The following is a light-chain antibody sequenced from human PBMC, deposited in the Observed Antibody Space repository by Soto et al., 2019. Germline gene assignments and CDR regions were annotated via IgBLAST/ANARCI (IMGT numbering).Light chain of an antibody. J-gene: IGKJ3*01. Sequence: TQAPGTRTFRSGAKATLSCRASQSVAANYLAWYQQKRGQAPRLLIYGASSRATGIPDRFSGCGSGTDFTLSLRTLESEDFAVYFCQQYRTAPGTFGPGTKVDI. CDR3: QQYRTAPGT. V-gene: IGKV3-20*01. CDR1: QSVAANY. CDR2: GAS.